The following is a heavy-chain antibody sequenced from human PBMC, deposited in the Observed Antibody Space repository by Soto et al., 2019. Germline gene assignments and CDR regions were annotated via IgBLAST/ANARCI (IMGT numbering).Heavy chain of an antibody. CDR1: GFTFSNSA. CDR2: ISSSGGTT. D-gene: IGHD2-15*01. V-gene: IGHV3-23*01. Sequence: GSLRLSCTASGFTFSNSAMSWFRQAPGKGLEWVSAISSSGGTTYYADSVKGRFTISRDNSKDTLYLQMNSLRAEDTAVYYCARDKGRSPLDYWGQGTLVTVSS. J-gene: IGHJ4*02. CDR3: ARDKGRSPLDY.